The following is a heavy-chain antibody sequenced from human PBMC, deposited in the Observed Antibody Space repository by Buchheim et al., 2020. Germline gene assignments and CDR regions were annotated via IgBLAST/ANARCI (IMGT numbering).Heavy chain of an antibody. CDR3: VRDFSGRERFDS. CDR1: GGSLSNIYW. V-gene: IGHV4-4*02. CDR2: IYYTGRT. D-gene: IGHD3-10*01. Sequence: QVQLQESGPGLVKPSGTLSLTCAVSGGSLSNIYWWSWVRQSPEKGLEWIGEIYYTGRTNYNPSLKSRVTMSVDKSKNQFSLKLSSVTAEDTAVYYCVRDFSGRERFDSWGQGTL. J-gene: IGHJ4*02.